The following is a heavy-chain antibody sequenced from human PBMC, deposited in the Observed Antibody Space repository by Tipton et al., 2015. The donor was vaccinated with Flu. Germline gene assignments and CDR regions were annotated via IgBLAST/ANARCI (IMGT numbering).Heavy chain of an antibody. CDR1: GDSVSSSISA. V-gene: IGHV6-1*01. CDR2: TYYGSNWHN. Sequence: GLVKPSQTLSLTCDISGDSVSSSISAWNWIRQSPSSGLEWLGRTYYGSNWHNDYAVSVKSRITLKPDTSKNQFSLQLNSVTFEDTAVYYCARGPATAVVISKGAFDIWGQGTMVTVSS. D-gene: IGHD3-22*01. CDR3: ARGPATAVVISKGAFDI. J-gene: IGHJ3*02.